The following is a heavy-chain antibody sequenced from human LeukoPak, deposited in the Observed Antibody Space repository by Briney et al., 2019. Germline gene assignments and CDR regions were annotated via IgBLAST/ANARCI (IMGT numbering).Heavy chain of an antibody. Sequence: ASVKVSCKASEYTFTGYYMHWVRQAPGQGLEWMGRINPNSGGTNYAQKFQGRVTMTRDTSISTAYMELSRLRSDDTAVYYCARVHNSGSPFDYWGQGTLVTVSS. D-gene: IGHD1-26*01. J-gene: IGHJ4*02. CDR1: EYTFTGYY. CDR3: ARVHNSGSPFDY. CDR2: INPNSGGT. V-gene: IGHV1-2*06.